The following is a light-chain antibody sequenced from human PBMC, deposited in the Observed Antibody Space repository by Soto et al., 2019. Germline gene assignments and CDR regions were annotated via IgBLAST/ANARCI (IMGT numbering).Light chain of an antibody. Sequence: QSVLTQPASVSGSPGQSITFSCTGTSSDVGGYNYVSWYQQHPGKAPKLMIYDVSNRPSGVSNRFSGSKSGNTASLTISGLQAEDEADYYCSSYTSSSTLEGVVFGGGTKLTVL. CDR2: DVS. CDR3: SSYTSSSTLEGVV. CDR1: SSDVGGYNY. V-gene: IGLV2-14*01. J-gene: IGLJ2*01.